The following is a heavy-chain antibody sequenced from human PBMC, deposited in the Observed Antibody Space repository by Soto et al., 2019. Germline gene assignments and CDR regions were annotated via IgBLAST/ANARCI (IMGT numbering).Heavy chain of an antibody. CDR1: GFTFSSYA. J-gene: IGHJ4*02. CDR2: ISGSGGST. CDR3: AKSGYFWSGYYCFDY. D-gene: IGHD3-3*01. Sequence: PGGSLRLSCAASGFTFSSYAMSWVRQAPGKGLEWVSAISGSGGSTYYADSVKGRFTISRDNSKNTLYLQMNSLRAEDTAVYYCAKSGYFWSGYYCFDYWGQGTLVTVSS. V-gene: IGHV3-23*01.